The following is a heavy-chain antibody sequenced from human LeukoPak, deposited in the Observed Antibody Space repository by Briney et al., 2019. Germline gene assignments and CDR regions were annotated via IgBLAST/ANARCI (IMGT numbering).Heavy chain of an antibody. CDR1: GLPIADFA. CDR2: ISGDGITT. CDR3: ARDQSIAGPTTADY. Sequence: GGSLRLSCVASGLPIADFAMHWVRQAPGKGLEWVSLISGDGITTYFADSVKGRFTISRDNAKNTLYLQMNSLRAEDTAVYYCARDQSIAGPTTADYWGQGTLVTVSS. V-gene: IGHV3-43*02. J-gene: IGHJ4*02. D-gene: IGHD1-26*01.